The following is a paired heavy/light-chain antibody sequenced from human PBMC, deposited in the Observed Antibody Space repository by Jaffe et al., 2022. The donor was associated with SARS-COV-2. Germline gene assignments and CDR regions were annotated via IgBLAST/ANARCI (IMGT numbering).Light chain of an antibody. CDR2: DNN. CDR3: GTWDSSLTTVV. CDR1: SSNIASNY. J-gene: IGLJ2*01. V-gene: IGLV1-51*01. Sequence: QSVLTQPPSVSAAPGQKVTISCSGSSSNIASNYVSWYQQLPGTAPKLLIYDNNHRPSGIPDRFSGSKSGTSATLDITGLQTGDEADYYCGTWDSSLTTVVFGGGTKLTVL.
Heavy chain of an antibody. CDR1: GGSVSSASDY. D-gene: IGHD4-4*01. V-gene: IGHV4-61*01. Sequence: QVQLQESGPGLVKPSETLSLTCSVSGGSVSSASDYWSWIRQPPGKGLEWIGYIYYTGSTRYNPSLRSRVIISLDTSKNQFSLKLTSVTAADTAVYYCARSSHYTGPWGQGIMVTVSS. CDR3: ARSSHYTGP. CDR2: IYYTGST. J-gene: IGHJ5*02.